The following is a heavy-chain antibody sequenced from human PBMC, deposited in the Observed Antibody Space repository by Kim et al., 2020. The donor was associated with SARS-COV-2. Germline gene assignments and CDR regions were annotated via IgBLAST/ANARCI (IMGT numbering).Heavy chain of an antibody. J-gene: IGHJ4*02. CDR3: ASPGAGYDSSGYESAY. D-gene: IGHD3-22*01. V-gene: IGHV3-30*03. CDR2: ISYDGSNK. Sequence: GGSLRLSCAASGFTFSSYGMHWVRQAPGKGLEWVAVISYDGSNKYYADSVKGRFTISRDNSKNTLYLQMNSLRAEDTAVYYCASPGAGYDSSGYESAYWGQGTLVTVSS. CDR1: GFTFSSYG.